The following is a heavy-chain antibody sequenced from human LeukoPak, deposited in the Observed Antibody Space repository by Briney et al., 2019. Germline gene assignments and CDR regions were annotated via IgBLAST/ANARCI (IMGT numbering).Heavy chain of an antibody. Sequence: GGSLRLSCAASGFTFSSYAMSWVRQAPGKGLEWVSAISGSGGTTYYADSVKGRFTISRDNSKNTLYLQMNSLRAEDTAVYYCAKSSRYSYGSGYSFDYWGQGTLVTVSS. CDR1: GFTFSSYA. CDR3: AKSSRYSYGSGYSFDY. V-gene: IGHV3-23*01. CDR2: ISGSGGTT. D-gene: IGHD5-18*01. J-gene: IGHJ4*02.